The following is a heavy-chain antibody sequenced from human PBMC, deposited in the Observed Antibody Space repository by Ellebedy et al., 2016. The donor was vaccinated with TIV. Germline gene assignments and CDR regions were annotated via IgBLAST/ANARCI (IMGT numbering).Heavy chain of an antibody. Sequence: GESLKISCQGSGYTFTRYFIAWVRQMPGKGLQWMGRIDPRDSYTNYSPSFEGHVTISVDTSISTAYLQWSSLKASDSAIYYCARGVSAGSSWLDPWGPGTLFTVSS. D-gene: IGHD3-3*01. J-gene: IGHJ5*01. CDR2: IDPRDSYT. CDR3: ARGVSAGSSWLDP. V-gene: IGHV5-10-1*01. CDR1: GYTFTRYF.